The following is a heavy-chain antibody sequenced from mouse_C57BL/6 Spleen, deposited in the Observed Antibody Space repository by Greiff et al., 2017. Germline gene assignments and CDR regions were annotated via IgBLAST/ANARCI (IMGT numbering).Heavy chain of an antibody. CDR1: GYTFPSYW. J-gene: IGHJ3*01. Sequence: QVQLQQPGAELVKPGASVKLSCKASGYTFPSYWMQWVKQRPGQGLEWIGEIAPSDSYTNYNQKFKGKATLTVDTSSSTAYMQLSSLTSEDSAVYYCARGELPDLVAYWGQGTLVTVSA. V-gene: IGHV1-50*01. CDR2: IAPSDSYT. CDR3: ARGELPDLVAY.